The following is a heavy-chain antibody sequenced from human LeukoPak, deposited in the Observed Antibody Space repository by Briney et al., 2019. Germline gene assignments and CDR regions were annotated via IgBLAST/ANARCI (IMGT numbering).Heavy chain of an antibody. V-gene: IGHV3-33*01. CDR1: GFTFSSYG. Sequence: PGGSLRLSCAASGFTFSSYGMHWVRQAPGKGLEWVAVIWYDGSNKYYADSVKGRFTISRDNSKNTLYLQMNSLGAEDTAVYYCARDILTGYYMAFDIWGQGTMVTVSS. CDR2: IWYDGSNK. J-gene: IGHJ3*02. CDR3: ARDILTGYYMAFDI. D-gene: IGHD3-9*01.